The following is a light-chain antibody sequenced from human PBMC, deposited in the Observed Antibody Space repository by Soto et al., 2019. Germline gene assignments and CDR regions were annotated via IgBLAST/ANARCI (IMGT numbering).Light chain of an antibody. CDR1: QSVRSD. V-gene: IGKV3-15*01. CDR2: TAS. J-gene: IGKJ1*01. Sequence: EIWMTQSPATLSVSPGQGVTLSCGASQSVRSDLAWYRQKPGQAPRLLIHTASARATGVPARLRGSGYGTDLTITITSMQSEDFAVYYCQQYYMWPPVFGQGTKVDIK. CDR3: QQYYMWPPV.